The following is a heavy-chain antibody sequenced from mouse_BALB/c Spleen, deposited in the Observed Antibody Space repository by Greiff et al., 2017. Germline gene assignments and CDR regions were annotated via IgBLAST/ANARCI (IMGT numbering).Heavy chain of an antibody. CDR2: INPSTGYT. J-gene: IGHJ3*01. D-gene: IGHD2-2*01. CDR1: GYTFTSYW. Sequence: VQLQQSGAELAKPGASVKMSCKASGYTFTSYWMHWVKQRPGQGLEWIGYINPSTGYTEYNQKFKDKATLTADKSSSTAYMQLSSLPSEDAAVYYCADYGYDWFAYWGQGTLVTVSA. V-gene: IGHV1-7*01. CDR3: ADYGYDWFAY.